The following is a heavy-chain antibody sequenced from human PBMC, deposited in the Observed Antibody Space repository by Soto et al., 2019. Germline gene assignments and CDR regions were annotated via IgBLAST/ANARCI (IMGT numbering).Heavy chain of an antibody. V-gene: IGHV3-23*01. CDR3: AKCLIVVVAAPIDY. D-gene: IGHD2-15*01. CDR1: GFTFSSYA. CDR2: ISGSGGST. J-gene: IGHJ4*02. Sequence: EVQLLESGGGLVQPGGSLRLSCAASGFTFSSYAMSWVRQAPGKGLEWVSAISGSGGSTYYADSVKGRFTISRDNSKNTLYLQMNSLRAEDTAVNYCAKCLIVVVAAPIDYWGKGTLVTVCS.